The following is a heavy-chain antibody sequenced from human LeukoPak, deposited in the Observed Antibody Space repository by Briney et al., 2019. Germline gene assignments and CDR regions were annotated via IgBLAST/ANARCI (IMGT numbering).Heavy chain of an antibody. D-gene: IGHD2-8*01. CDR1: GFTFSSYA. CDR3: AKDRSCTNDVCHEDFDY. CDR2: ISGSGGST. V-gene: IGHV3-23*01. J-gene: IGHJ4*02. Sequence: SGGSLRLSCAASGFTFSSYAMSWVRQAPGKGLEWVSAISGSGGSTYYADSVKGRFTISRDNSKNTVYLQMNSLRAEDTAVYYCAKDRSCTNDVCHEDFDYWGQGTLVTVSS.